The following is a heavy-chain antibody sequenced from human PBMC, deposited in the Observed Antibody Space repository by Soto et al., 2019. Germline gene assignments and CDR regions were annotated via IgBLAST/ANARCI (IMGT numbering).Heavy chain of an antibody. Sequence: EVQLLESGGGLVQPGGSLRLSCAASGFTLSTYAMSWVRQAPGKGLEWVSAIGGSSNNTYYADSVKGRFAISRDNSKNTLNLQMNSLRAEDTAVYYCAKSPRYYYHVMDVWGQGTTVTVSS. CDR1: GFTLSTYA. V-gene: IGHV3-23*01. CDR3: AKSPRYYYHVMDV. CDR2: IGGSSNNT. J-gene: IGHJ6*02.